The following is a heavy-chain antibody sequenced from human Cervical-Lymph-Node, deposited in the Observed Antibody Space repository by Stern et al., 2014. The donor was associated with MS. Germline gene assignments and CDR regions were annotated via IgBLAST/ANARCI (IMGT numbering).Heavy chain of an antibody. CDR2: IYPYDSDT. CDR1: GYSFTIYY. J-gene: IGHJ4*02. V-gene: IGHV5-51*01. CDR3: ARHVQGFDY. Sequence: EVQLVESGAEVKKPGESLKISCKLSGYSFTIYYIAWVRQMPGKGLEWTGVIYPYDSDTTYSPSFQGQVTISADKSITTAYLQWSSLRASDTAMYYCARHVQGFDYWGQGTLVTVSS.